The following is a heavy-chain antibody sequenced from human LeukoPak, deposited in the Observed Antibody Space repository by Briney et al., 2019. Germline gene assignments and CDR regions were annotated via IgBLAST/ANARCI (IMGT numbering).Heavy chain of an antibody. CDR1: GFTFSSYA. V-gene: IGHV3-23*01. D-gene: IGHD3-10*01. CDR3: ARVTYGSGTYGAFDY. CDR2: ISGSGDST. J-gene: IGHJ4*02. Sequence: GGSLRLSCAPSGFTFSSYAMSWVRQDAGKGLEWVSCISGSGDSTYYADSVKGRFTISRDNSKNTLYLQMNSLRAEDTAVYYCARVTYGSGTYGAFDYWGQGTLVTVSS.